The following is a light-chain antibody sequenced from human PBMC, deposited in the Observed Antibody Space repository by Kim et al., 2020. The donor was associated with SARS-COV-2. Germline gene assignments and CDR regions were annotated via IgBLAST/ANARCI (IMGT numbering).Light chain of an antibody. CDR3: QQLNNYPIT. Sequence: IQLTQSPSSLSASVGDRVTITCRASQGISSYLAWYQQKPGKAPKLLIYAASTLQSGVPSRFSGSGSGTDFTLTISSLQPKYFAAYYCQQLNNYPITFGQGTRLEIK. J-gene: IGKJ5*01. V-gene: IGKV1-9*01. CDR1: QGISSY. CDR2: AAS.